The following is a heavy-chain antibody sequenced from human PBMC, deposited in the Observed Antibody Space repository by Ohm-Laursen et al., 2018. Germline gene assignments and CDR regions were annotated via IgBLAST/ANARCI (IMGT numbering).Heavy chain of an antibody. CDR3: VRGSSGYYPYYFDF. CDR1: GFTFSSYG. V-gene: IGHV3-33*01. J-gene: IGHJ4*02. CDR2: IWYDGSNK. Sequence: SLRLSCAATGFTFSSYGMHWVRQAPGKGLEWVAVIWYDGSNKYYGDSVKGRFTISRDNSKNTLYLQMNSLRAEETAVYYCVRGSSGYYPYYFDFWGQGTLVTVSS. D-gene: IGHD3-22*01.